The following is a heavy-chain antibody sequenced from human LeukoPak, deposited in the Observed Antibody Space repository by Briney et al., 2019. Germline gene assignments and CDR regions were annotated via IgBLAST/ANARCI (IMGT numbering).Heavy chain of an antibody. J-gene: IGHJ4*02. CDR3: VNGGSYLTK. V-gene: IGHV4-59*01. CDR2: IYFTGTT. D-gene: IGHD3-10*01. CDR1: GGSISSY. Sequence: SEILSLTCTVSGGSISSYWSWIRQSPGKGLEWIGYIYFTGTTNYNPSLKSRLTISIDTSRNQFSLKLSSATAADTAIYYCVNGGSYLTKWGQGTLVTVSS.